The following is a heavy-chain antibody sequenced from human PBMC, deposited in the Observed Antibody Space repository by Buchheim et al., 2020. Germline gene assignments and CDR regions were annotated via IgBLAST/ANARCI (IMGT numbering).Heavy chain of an antibody. D-gene: IGHD4-23*01. CDR1: GFTFSSYG. CDR3: AKDRGTVVSYYYYGMDV. Sequence: QVQLVESGGGVVQPGRSLRLSCAASGFTFSSYGMHWVRQAPGKGLEWVAVISYDGSNKYYADSVKGRFTISRDNSKNPLYLQMNSLRAEDTAVYYCAKDRGTVVSYYYYGMDVWGQGTT. V-gene: IGHV3-30*18. J-gene: IGHJ6*02. CDR2: ISYDGSNK.